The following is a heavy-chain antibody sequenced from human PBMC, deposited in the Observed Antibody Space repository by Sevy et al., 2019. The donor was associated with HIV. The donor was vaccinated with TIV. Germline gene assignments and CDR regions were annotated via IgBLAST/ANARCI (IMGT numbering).Heavy chain of an antibody. J-gene: IGHJ3*02. CDR3: AGDETWDAFDI. V-gene: IGHV3-21*01. CDR1: GFTFSSSS. CDR2: ISFSSNYI. Sequence: GGSLRLSCAASGFTFSSSSMNWVRQAPGKGLEWGSSISFSSNYIYYADSVKGRFTISRDNAKNSLFLQMNSLGAEDTAVYYCAGDETWDAFDIWGQGTMVTVSS.